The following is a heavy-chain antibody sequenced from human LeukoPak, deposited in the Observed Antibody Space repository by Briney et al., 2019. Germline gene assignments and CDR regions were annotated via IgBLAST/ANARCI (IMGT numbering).Heavy chain of an antibody. CDR2: INPNSGGT. D-gene: IGHD6-13*01. CDR3: ARDPVYSSSWGGNDY. J-gene: IGHJ4*02. CDR1: GYTFTGYY. Sequence: ASGKVSCKASGYTFTGYYMHWVRQAPGQGLEWMGRINPNSGGTNYAQKFQGRVTMTRDTSISTAYMELSRLRSDDTAVYYCARDPVYSSSWGGNDYWGQGTLVTVSS. V-gene: IGHV1-2*06.